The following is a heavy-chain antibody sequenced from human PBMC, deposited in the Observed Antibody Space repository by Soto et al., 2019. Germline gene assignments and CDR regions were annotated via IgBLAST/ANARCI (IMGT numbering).Heavy chain of an antibody. D-gene: IGHD5-12*01. Sequence: SETLSLTCAVYGGSFSGYYWSWIRQPPGKGLEWIGEINHSGSTNYNPSLKSRVTISVDTSKNQFSLKLSSVTAADTAVYYCARSRVATMKHYGMDVWGQGTTVTVSS. J-gene: IGHJ6*02. CDR1: GGSFSGYY. CDR3: ARSRVATMKHYGMDV. V-gene: IGHV4-34*01. CDR2: INHSGST.